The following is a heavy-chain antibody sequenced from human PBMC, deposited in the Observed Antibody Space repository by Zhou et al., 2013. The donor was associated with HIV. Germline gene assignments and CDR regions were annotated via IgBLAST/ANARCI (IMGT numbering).Heavy chain of an antibody. V-gene: IGHV1-69*05. CDR3: ASTLLGTTIFGVVMDYMDV. J-gene: IGHJ6*01. Sequence: QVQLVQSGAEVKKPGSSVKVSCKASGGTFSSYAISWVRQAPGQGLEWMGGIIPIFGTANYAQKFQGRVTITTDESTSTAYMELSSLRSEDTAVYYCASTLLGTTIFGVVMDYMDVWGQRGPRSPSPQ. CDR2: IIPIFGTA. CDR1: GGTFSSYA. D-gene: IGHD3-3*01.